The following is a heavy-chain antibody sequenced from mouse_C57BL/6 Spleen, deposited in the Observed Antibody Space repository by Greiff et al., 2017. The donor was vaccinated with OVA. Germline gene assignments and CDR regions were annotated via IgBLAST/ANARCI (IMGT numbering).Heavy chain of an antibody. CDR3: AIGYGSSPWVAY. J-gene: IGHJ3*01. Sequence: QVQLQQPGAELVKPGASVKVSCKASGYTFTSYWMHWVKQRHGQGLEWIGRIHPYDSDTNYNQKFKGKATLTVDKSSSTAYKQLSRLSSENSAVYYCAIGYGSSPWVAYWGQGTLVTVSA. CDR2: IHPYDSDT. D-gene: IGHD1-1*01. CDR1: GYTFTSYW. V-gene: IGHV1-74*01.